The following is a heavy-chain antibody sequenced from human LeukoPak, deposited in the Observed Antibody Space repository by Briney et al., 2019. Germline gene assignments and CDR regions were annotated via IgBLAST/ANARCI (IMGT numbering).Heavy chain of an antibody. CDR3: ARGDQKGGDFWSGYYFSGHAYYYYGMDV. J-gene: IGHJ6*02. Sequence: ASVKVSCKASGYTFTSYGISWVRQAPGQGLEWMGWISAYNGNTNYAQKLQGRVTMTTDTSTSTAYMELRSLRSDDTAVYYCARGDQKGGDFWSGYYFSGHAYYYYGMDVWGQGTTVTVSS. CDR1: GYTFTSYG. CDR2: ISAYNGNT. D-gene: IGHD3-3*01. V-gene: IGHV1-18*01.